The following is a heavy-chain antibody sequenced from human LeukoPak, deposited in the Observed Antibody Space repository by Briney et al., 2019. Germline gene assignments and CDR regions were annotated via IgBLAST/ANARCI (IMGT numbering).Heavy chain of an antibody. CDR3: ARATRAAANAFDI. V-gene: IGHV4-59*01. CDR2: IYYSGST. Sequence: PSETLSLTCTVSGGSISSYYWSWIRQPPGKGLEWIGYIYYSGSTNYNPSLKSRVTISVDTSKNQFSLKLSSVTAADTAAYYCARATRAAANAFDIWGQGTMVTVSS. J-gene: IGHJ3*02. D-gene: IGHD6-13*01. CDR1: GGSISSYY.